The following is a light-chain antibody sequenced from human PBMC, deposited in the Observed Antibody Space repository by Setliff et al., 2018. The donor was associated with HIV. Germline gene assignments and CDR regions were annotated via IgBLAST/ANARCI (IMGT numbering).Light chain of an antibody. J-gene: IGLJ1*01. V-gene: IGLV3-21*02. CDR1: KIGSKS. CDR3: QVWDYSAHPYL. CDR2: DDN. Sequence: PSVSVAPGETARRNVGGTKIGSKSVHWYQQKPGQAPVLVVHDDNDRPSGIPERFSGSNSGNTATLTISRVDAAAEADYYCQVWDYSAHPYLFGTVTKVT.